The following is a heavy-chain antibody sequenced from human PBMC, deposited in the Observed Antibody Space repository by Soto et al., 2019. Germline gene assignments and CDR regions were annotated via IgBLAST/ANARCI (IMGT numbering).Heavy chain of an antibody. CDR2: IDPSDSYT. Sequence: GASLKISCKGSGYSFTSYWISWVRQMPGKGLEWMGRIDPSDSYTNYSPSFQGHVTISADKSISTAYLQWSSLKASDTAMYYCARRSSGYNYYYYYGMDVWGQGTTVTVSS. D-gene: IGHD3-22*01. CDR1: GYSFTSYW. J-gene: IGHJ6*02. CDR3: ARRSSGYNYYYYYGMDV. V-gene: IGHV5-10-1*01.